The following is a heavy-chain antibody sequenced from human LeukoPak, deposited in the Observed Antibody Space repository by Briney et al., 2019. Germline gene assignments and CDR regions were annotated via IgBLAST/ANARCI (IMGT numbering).Heavy chain of an antibody. Sequence: SETLSLTCTVSGGSISSYYWSWIRQPPGKGLEWIGEINHSGSTNYNPSLKSRVTISVDTSKNQFSLKLSSVTAADTAVYYCARGSLLWFGEFSNWFDPWGQGTLVTVSS. CDR2: INHSGST. V-gene: IGHV4-34*01. D-gene: IGHD3-10*01. CDR3: ARGSLLWFGEFSNWFDP. CDR1: GGSISSYY. J-gene: IGHJ5*02.